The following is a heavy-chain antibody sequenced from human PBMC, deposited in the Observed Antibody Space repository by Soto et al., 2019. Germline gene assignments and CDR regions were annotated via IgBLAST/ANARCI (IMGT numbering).Heavy chain of an antibody. J-gene: IGHJ4*02. D-gene: IGHD3-22*01. Sequence: EVHLLDSGGGLVQPGGSLRLSSAVSGFTFRTYVMSWVRQVPGKGLEWVAAISGSGDRTYYADSVKGRFTISRDNSKNTLFLQMNSLRAEDTAVYYCVRARATDSRPDYWGQGSLVTVSS. CDR3: VRARATDSRPDY. CDR1: GFTFRTYV. V-gene: IGHV3-23*01. CDR2: ISGSGDRT.